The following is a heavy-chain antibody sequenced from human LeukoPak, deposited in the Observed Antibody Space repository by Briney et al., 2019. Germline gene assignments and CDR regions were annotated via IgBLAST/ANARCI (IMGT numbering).Heavy chain of an antibody. J-gene: IGHJ4*02. CDR2: ISYDGSNK. CDR1: GFTFSSYA. V-gene: IGHV3-30-3*01. D-gene: IGHD6-6*01. Sequence: PGGSLRLSCAASGFTFSSYAMHWVRQAPGKGLEWVAVISYDGSNKYYADSVKGRFTISRDNSKNTLYLQMNSLRAEDTAVYYCARARTALLSIAARPLGYWGQGTLVTVSS. CDR3: ARARTALLSIAARPLGY.